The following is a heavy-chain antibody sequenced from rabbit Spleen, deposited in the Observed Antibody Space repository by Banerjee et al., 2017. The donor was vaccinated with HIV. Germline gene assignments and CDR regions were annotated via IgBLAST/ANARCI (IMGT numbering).Heavy chain of an antibody. CDR3: ARDAGTSFSTYGMDL. Sequence: EQLEESGGDLVKPEGSLTLTCTASGFSFSSSYWISWVRQAPGKGLEWIGWIYTGSGGNTYSATWAKGRFTISKTSSTTVTLQMTSLTAADTATYFCARDAGTSFSTYGMDLWGQGTLVTVS. J-gene: IGHJ6*01. D-gene: IGHD8-1*01. CDR2: IYTGSGGNT. CDR1: GFSFSSSYW. V-gene: IGHV1S45*01.